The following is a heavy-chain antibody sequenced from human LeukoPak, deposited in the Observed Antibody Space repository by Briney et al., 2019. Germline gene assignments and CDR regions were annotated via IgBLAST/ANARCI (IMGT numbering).Heavy chain of an antibody. Sequence: LRLSCAASGFTFSSYAMNWVRQAPGKGLEWIGYIYYSGSTYYNPSLRSRITISLDTSKNQFSLKLSSVIAADTAMYYCARLRHNGYSYGYVDYWGQGTLVTVSS. J-gene: IGHJ4*02. CDR2: IYYSGST. CDR3: ARLRHNGYSYGYVDY. V-gene: IGHV4-31*02. D-gene: IGHD5-18*01. CDR1: GFTFSSYA.